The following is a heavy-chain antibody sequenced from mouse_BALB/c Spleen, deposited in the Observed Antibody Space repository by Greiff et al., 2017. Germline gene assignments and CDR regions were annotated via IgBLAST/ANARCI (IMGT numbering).Heavy chain of an antibody. J-gene: IGHJ3*01. V-gene: IGHV5-12-2*01. CDR2: ISNGGGST. CDR1: GFTFSSYT. D-gene: IGHD2-4*01. CDR3: ARHADDYCAWFAY. Sequence: EVKVVESGGGLVQPGGSLKFSCAASGFTFSSYTMPWVRQTPEKRLEWVAYISNGGGSTYYPDNVKGRYTISRDNAKNTLYLQMSSLKSEDTAMYYCARHADDYCAWFAYWGQGTLVTVSA.